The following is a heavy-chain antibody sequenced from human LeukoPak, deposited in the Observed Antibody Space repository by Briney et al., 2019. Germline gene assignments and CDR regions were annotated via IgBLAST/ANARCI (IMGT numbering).Heavy chain of an antibody. CDR3: ARPSGYGPYYFDY. V-gene: IGHV4-59*08. J-gene: IGHJ4*02. CDR2: IYYSGSN. Sequence: PSETLSLTCTVSGGSISSYYWSWIRQPPGKGLEWIGYIYYSGSNNYNPSLKSRVTISVDTSKNQFSLKLSSVTAADTAVYYCARPSGYGPYYFDYWGQGTLVTVSS. D-gene: IGHD5-12*01. CDR1: GGSISSYY.